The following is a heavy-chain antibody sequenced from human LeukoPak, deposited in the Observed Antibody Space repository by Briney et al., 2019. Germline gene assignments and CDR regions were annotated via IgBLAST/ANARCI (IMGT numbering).Heavy chain of an antibody. Sequence: PSETLSLTCAVSGYSIISGYYWGWIRQPPGKGLEWIGSVYHSGSTYYNPSLKSRVTISVDTSKNQFSLKLSSVTAADTAVYYCAREAYSGYEIDYWGQGTLVTVSS. CDR3: AREAYSGYEIDY. CDR1: GYSIISGYY. J-gene: IGHJ4*02. CDR2: VYHSGST. V-gene: IGHV4-38-2*02. D-gene: IGHD5-12*01.